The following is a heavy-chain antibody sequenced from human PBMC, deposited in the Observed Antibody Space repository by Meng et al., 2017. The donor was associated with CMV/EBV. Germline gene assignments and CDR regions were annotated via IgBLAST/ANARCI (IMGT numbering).Heavy chain of an antibody. Sequence: GESLKISCAASGFTFSSCAMHWVRQAPGKGLEWVAVISYDGSNKYYADSVKGRFTISRDISKNTLYLQMNSLRAEDTAVYYRASQPVSGSYYLGIDYWGQGTLVTVSS. CDR2: ISYDGSNK. J-gene: IGHJ4*02. D-gene: IGHD1-26*01. V-gene: IGHV3-30-3*01. CDR1: GFTFSSCA. CDR3: ASQPVSGSYYLGIDY.